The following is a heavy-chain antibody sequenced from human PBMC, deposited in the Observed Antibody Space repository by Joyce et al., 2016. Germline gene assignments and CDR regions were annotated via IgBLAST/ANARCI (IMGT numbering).Heavy chain of an antibody. CDR1: GFTFHKYG. J-gene: IGHJ4*02. CDR2: IGSRGTCK. V-gene: IGHV3-48*01. CDR3: ARDGRSSGGDY. D-gene: IGHD6-19*01. Sequence: EVQLVQSGGGFVQPGGSLRLSCATSGFTFHKYGVNWIRQAAGKGLEWVSYIGSRGTCKQYVDSVKGRFTVSRDSARTSVFLQLDSLRAEDSGVYYCARDGRSSGGDYWGQGAQVTVSS.